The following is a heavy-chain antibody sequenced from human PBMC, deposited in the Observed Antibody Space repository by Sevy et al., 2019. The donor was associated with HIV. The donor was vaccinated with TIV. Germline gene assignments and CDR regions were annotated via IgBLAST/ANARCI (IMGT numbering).Heavy chain of an antibody. CDR3: ARASPEHYYGMDV. Sequence: SETLSLTCSVSGDSIRNFYRSWIRQPPGKGLEWIGYSYYSGSTNYNPSLKSRVTISVDTSKNQFSLKLRSVTAADTAVYYCARASPEHYYGMDVWGQGNTVTVSS. CDR1: GDSIRNFY. V-gene: IGHV4-59*01. CDR2: SYYSGST. J-gene: IGHJ6*02. D-gene: IGHD1-26*01.